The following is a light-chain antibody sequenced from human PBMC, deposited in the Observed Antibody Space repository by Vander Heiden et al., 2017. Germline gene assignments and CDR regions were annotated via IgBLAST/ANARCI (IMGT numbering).Light chain of an antibody. CDR1: SNDVGGDNY. CDR2: DVS. V-gene: IGLV2-11*01. Sequence: QSALTQPRSVSGSPGQSVTISCTGTSNDVGGDNYVSWYQQHPGKAPNLMIYDVSKRPAGVPDRFSGSKSGTTASLTISGLQAEDEADYYCCSYAGSDTHVVFGGGTKLTVL. CDR3: CSYAGSDTHVV. J-gene: IGLJ2*01.